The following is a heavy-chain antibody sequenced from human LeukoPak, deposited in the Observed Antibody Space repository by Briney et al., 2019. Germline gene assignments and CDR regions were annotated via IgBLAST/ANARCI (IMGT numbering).Heavy chain of an antibody. CDR1: GFTFSIYW. J-gene: IGHJ4*02. CDR3: AGGISVAYSFDY. D-gene: IGHD6-19*01. Sequence: VGSLRLSCAASGFTFSIYWMDWVRQAPGKGLEWVSRINSDGSSTIYADSVKGRFTISRDNAQNTLYPQMNSLRAEDTAVYYCAGGISVAYSFDYWGQGALVTVSS. CDR2: INSDGSST. V-gene: IGHV3-74*01.